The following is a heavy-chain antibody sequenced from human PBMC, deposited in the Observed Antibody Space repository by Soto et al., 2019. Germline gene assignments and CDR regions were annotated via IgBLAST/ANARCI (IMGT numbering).Heavy chain of an antibody. CDR2: IIPIFGTA. D-gene: IGHD3-22*01. CDR1: GGTFSSYA. Sequence: SVKVSCEASGGTFSSYAISWVRQAPGEGLEWMGGIIPIFGTANYAQKFQGRVTITADESTSTAYMELSSLRSEDTAVYYCASSYYYDSRGYFGYFDYWGQGPLMTLYS. V-gene: IGHV1-69*13. J-gene: IGHJ4*02. CDR3: ASSYYYDSRGYFGYFDY.